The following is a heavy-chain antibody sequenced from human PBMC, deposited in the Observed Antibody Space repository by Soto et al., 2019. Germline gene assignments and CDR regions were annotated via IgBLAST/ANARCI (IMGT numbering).Heavy chain of an antibody. Sequence: PGGSLRLSCAASGFTFSSYGMHWVRQAPGKGLEWVAVISYDGSNKYYADSVKGRFTISRDNSKNTLYLQMNSLRAEDTAVYYCAKDLRIGIAVAGTYGMDVWGQGTTVTVSS. J-gene: IGHJ6*02. D-gene: IGHD6-19*01. V-gene: IGHV3-30*18. CDR1: GFTFSSYG. CDR3: AKDLRIGIAVAGTYGMDV. CDR2: ISYDGSNK.